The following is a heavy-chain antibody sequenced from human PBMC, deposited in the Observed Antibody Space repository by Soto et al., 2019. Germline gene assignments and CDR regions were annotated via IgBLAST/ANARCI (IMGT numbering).Heavy chain of an antibody. Sequence: QVQLVQSGTEVKEPGASVRVSCKASGYTFTTYYMHWMRQAPGQGLEWMGIINPSSGYTNYAQKLQGSVTMTRDTSTSTLYMDLSSLRSEDTAVYYCARDEASGSGWFDPQHWTLDYWGQGTLVTVSS. CDR1: GYTFTTYY. V-gene: IGHV1-46*01. J-gene: IGHJ4*02. CDR3: ARDEASGSGWFDPQHWTLDY. D-gene: IGHD6-19*01. CDR2: INPSSGYT.